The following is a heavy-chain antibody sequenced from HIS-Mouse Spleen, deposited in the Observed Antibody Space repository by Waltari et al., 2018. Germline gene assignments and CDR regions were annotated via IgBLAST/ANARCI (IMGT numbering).Heavy chain of an antibody. CDR3: AREIPYSSSWYDWYFDL. J-gene: IGHJ2*01. V-gene: IGHV4-39*07. D-gene: IGHD6-13*01. Sequence: QLQLQESGPGLVKPSETLSLTCTVSGGSISSSSYYWGWIRQPPGKGLEWISSIYYWGGTYYSPSLKCRVTISVDTSKNQFSLKLSSVTAADTAVYYCAREIPYSSSWYDWYFDLWGRGTLVTVSS. CDR2: IYYWGGT. CDR1: GGSISSSSYY.